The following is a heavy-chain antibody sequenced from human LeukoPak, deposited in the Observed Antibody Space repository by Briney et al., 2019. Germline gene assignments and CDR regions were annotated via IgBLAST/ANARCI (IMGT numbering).Heavy chain of an antibody. CDR2: ISSSSNSI. CDR1: GFTFSTYG. Sequence: GGSLRLSCAASGFTFSTYGMNWVRRAPGKVLEWLSYISSSSNSIYYADSVKGRFTISRDNAKNSLYLQMNSLRAEDTAVYYCARVGCSGGSCYQRRYYFDYWGQGTLVTVSS. V-gene: IGHV3-48*01. J-gene: IGHJ4*02. D-gene: IGHD2-15*01. CDR3: ARVGCSGGSCYQRRYYFDY.